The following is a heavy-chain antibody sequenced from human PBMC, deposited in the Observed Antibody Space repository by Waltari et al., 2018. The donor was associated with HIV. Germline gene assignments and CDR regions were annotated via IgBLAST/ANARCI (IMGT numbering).Heavy chain of an antibody. CDR2: IYHSGST. V-gene: IGHV4-38-2*02. J-gene: IGHJ6*02. Sequence: QVQLQESGPGLVKPSETLSLTCTVSGYSISSGYYWGWIRQPPGKGLEWIGSIYHSGSTYYNPSLKSRVTISVDTSKNQFSLKLSSVTAADTAVYYCARRRGDYDRRIGYYGMDVWGQGTTVTVSS. CDR3: ARRRGDYDRRIGYYGMDV. D-gene: IGHD4-17*01. CDR1: GYSISSGYY.